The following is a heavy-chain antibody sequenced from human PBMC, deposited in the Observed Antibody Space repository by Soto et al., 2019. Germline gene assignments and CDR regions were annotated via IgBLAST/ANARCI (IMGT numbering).Heavy chain of an antibody. CDR2: IRSKANSYAT. D-gene: IGHD1-26*01. CDR3: TRWDFIVGATAFDY. CDR1: GFTFIGSA. J-gene: IGHJ4*02. V-gene: IGHV3-73*01. Sequence: PWGSLRLSCAASGFTFIGSAIHFCRHSSCKGLEWVGRIRSKANSYATAYAASVKGRFTISRDDSKNTAYLQMNSLKTEDTAVYYCTRWDFIVGATAFDYWGQGTLVTVSS.